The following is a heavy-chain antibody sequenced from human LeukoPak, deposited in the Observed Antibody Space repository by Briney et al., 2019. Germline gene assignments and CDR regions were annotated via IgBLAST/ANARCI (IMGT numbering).Heavy chain of an antibody. Sequence: GGSLRFSCAASGFTFSSYAMHWVRQAPGKGLEWVAVISYDGSNKYYADSVKGRFTISRDNSKNTLYLQMNSLRAEDTAVYYCAREYCSSTSCHSFDYWGQGTLVTVSS. V-gene: IGHV3-30*04. D-gene: IGHD2-2*01. CDR3: AREYCSSTSCHSFDY. CDR1: GFTFSSYA. CDR2: ISYDGSNK. J-gene: IGHJ4*02.